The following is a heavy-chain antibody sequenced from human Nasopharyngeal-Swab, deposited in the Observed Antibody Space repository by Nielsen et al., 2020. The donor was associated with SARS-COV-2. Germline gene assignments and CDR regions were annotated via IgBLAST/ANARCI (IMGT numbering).Heavy chain of an antibody. D-gene: IGHD3-16*02. CDR2: IIPIFGTA. V-gene: IGHV1-69*06. CDR3: ARNPVDYDYVWGSYRYRTFDY. J-gene: IGHJ4*02. CDR1: GGTFSSYA. Sequence: SVKVSCNASGGTFSSYAISWVRQAPGQGLEWMGGIIPIFGTANYAQKFQGRVPITADKSTSTAYMGLSSLRSADTAVYYCARNPVDYDYVWGSYRYRTFDYWGQGTLVTVSS.